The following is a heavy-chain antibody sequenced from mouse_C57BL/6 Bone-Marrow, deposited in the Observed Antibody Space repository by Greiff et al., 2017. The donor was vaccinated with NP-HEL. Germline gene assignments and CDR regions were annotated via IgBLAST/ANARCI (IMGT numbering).Heavy chain of an antibody. V-gene: IGHV1-64*01. CDR2: IHPNSGST. D-gene: IGHD1-1*01. J-gene: IGHJ2*01. CDR1: GYTFTSYW. CDR3: DWILYYGSSPCYFDY. Sequence: VQLQQPGAELVKPGASVKLSCKASGYTFTSYWMHWVKQRPGQGLEWIGMIHPNSGSTNYNEKFKSKATLTVDKSSSTAYMQLSSLTSEYSAVYYCDWILYYGSSPCYFDYWGQGTTLTVSS.